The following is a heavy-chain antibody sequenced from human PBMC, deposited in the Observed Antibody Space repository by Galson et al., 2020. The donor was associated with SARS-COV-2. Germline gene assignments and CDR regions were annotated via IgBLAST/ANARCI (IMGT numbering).Heavy chain of an antibody. CDR3: ATGPPYCSGGSCYWFGA. V-gene: IGHV1-24*01. CDR1: GYTLTELS. Sequence: ASVKVSCKVSGYTLTELSMHWVRQAPGKGLEWMGGFDPEDGETIYAQKFQGRVTMTEDTSTDTAYMELSSLRSEDTAVYYCATGPPYCSGGSCYWFGAWGQEPWSQSPQ. CDR2: FDPEDGET. D-gene: IGHD2-15*01. J-gene: IGHJ5*01.